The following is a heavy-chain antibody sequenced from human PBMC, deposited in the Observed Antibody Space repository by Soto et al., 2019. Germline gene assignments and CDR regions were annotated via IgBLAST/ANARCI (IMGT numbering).Heavy chain of an antibody. CDR2: ISAYNGNT. J-gene: IGHJ5*02. D-gene: IGHD6-19*01. V-gene: IGHV1-18*04. CDR1: GYTFTSYG. Sequence: QVQLVQSGAEVKKPGASVKVSCKASGYTFTSYGISWVRQAPGQGLEWMGWISAYNGNTNYAQKRQRRVTMNTDTYTSTAYMELRSPRSDDTAVYYCARVRGIAVAGARLWFDPWGQGNLVTGSS. CDR3: ARVRGIAVAGARLWFDP.